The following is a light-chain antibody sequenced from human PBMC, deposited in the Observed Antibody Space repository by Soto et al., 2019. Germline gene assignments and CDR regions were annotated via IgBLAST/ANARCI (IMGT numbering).Light chain of an antibody. CDR1: QSVSSY. V-gene: IGKV3-11*01. J-gene: IGKJ1*01. Sequence: EIVLTQSPATLSLSPGERATLSCRASQSVSSYFAWYQQKPGQAPRLLIYDASNRATGIPARFSGSGSGTDFTLTISSLEPEDFAVYYCQQRGNWPLTFDQGTKVEIK. CDR3: QQRGNWPLT. CDR2: DAS.